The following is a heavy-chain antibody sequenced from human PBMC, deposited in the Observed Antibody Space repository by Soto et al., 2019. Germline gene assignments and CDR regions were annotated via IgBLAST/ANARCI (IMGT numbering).Heavy chain of an antibody. D-gene: IGHD2-15*01. CDR1: GGSISSSSYY. CDR2: IYYSGNT. CDR3: AREGGRYCTGGSCQVDY. J-gene: IGHJ4*02. Sequence: QLQLQESGPGLVKPSETLSLTCTVSGGSISSSSYYWGWIRQPPGKGLEWIGSIYYSGNTYYTPSPKSRVTIYVDTSKNQFSLKLSSVTAADTAVYYCAREGGRYCTGGSCQVDYWGQGTLVTVSS. V-gene: IGHV4-39*02.